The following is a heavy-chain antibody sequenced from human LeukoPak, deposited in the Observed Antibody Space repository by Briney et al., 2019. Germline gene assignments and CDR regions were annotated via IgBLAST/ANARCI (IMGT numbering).Heavy chain of an antibody. CDR3: ARDRGRRDGYTLFDY. CDR1: GGSVRSYY. CDR2: IYYSGST. Sequence: SETLSLTCSVSGGSVRSYYWSWIRQPPGKGLEWIGYIYYSGSTNYNPSLKSRVTISVDTSKNQFSLKLSSVTAADTAVYYCARDRGRRDGYTLFDYWGQGTLVTVSS. V-gene: IGHV4-59*02. D-gene: IGHD5-24*01. J-gene: IGHJ4*02.